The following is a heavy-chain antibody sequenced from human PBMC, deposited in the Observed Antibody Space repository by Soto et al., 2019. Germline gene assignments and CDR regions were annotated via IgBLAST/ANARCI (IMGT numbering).Heavy chain of an antibody. V-gene: IGHV1-2*02. CDR1: GYSFTGYY. D-gene: IGHD2-2*01. J-gene: IGHJ4*02. CDR2: INPKRGGT. Sequence: ASVKVSCKASGYSFTGYYMHWVRQAPGQGLEWMGWINPKRGGTNYAQKLQGRVTMTRDTSISTAYMQLSRLRSDDTAVYYCARSTVPLDIVVLPAASYDYWGQGTLVTVSS. CDR3: ARSTVPLDIVVLPAASYDY.